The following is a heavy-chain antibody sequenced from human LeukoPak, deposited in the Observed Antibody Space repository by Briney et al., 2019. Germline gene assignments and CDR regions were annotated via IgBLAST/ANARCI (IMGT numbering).Heavy chain of an antibody. D-gene: IGHD3-16*02. CDR2: ISGSGGST. CDR3: AKAEYDYVWGSYRSPFDY. V-gene: IGHV3-23*01. Sequence: GGSLRLSCAASGFTFSSYAMSWVRQAPGKGLEWVSAISGSGGSTYYADSVKGRFTISRDNSKNTLYLQMNSLRAEDTALYYCAKAEYDYVWGSYRSPFDYWGQGTLVTVSS. CDR1: GFTFSSYA. J-gene: IGHJ4*02.